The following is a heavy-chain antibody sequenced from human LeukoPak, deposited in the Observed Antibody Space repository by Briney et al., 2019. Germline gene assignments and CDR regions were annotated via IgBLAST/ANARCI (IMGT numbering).Heavy chain of an antibody. CDR2: INDSGGST. V-gene: IGHV3-23*01. D-gene: IGHD2-15*01. J-gene: IGHJ6*04. Sequence: GSLRLTCAASGFTFSSYAMSWLRQAPGKGLEWVTAINDSGGSTYYADSVKGRFTISRDNSKNPLYLQMNSLRAEDTAVYYCARHLLIRGPNYYYYFGMDVWGKGTTVTVSS. CDR1: GFTFSSYA. CDR3: ARHLLIRGPNYYYYFGMDV.